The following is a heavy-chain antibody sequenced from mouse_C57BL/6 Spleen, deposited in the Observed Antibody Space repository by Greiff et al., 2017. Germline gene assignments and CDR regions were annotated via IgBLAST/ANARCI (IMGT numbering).Heavy chain of an antibody. V-gene: IGHV5-17*01. CDR3: ARIYDGYPGYFDV. Sequence: EVQGVESGGGLVKPGGSLKLSCAASGFTFSDYGMHWVRQAPEKGLEWVAYISSGSRTIYYADTVKGRFTISRDNAKNTLFLQMTSLRSEDTAMYYCARIYDGYPGYFDVWGTGTTVTVSS. J-gene: IGHJ1*03. D-gene: IGHD2-3*01. CDR1: GFTFSDYG. CDR2: ISSGSRTI.